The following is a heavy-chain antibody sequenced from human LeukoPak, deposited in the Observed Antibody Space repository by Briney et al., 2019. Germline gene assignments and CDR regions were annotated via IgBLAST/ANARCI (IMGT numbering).Heavy chain of an antibody. CDR3: ARDSGESVWFGESTHFDY. D-gene: IGHD3-10*01. V-gene: IGHV3-7*01. J-gene: IGHJ4*02. CDR1: GFTFSNYW. CDR2: IKQDGSEK. Sequence: GGSLRLSCAASGFTFSNYWMSWARQAPGKGLEWVANIKQDGSEKYYVDSVKGRFTISRDNAKNSLYLQMNSLRAEDTAVYYCARDSGESVWFGESTHFDYWGQGTLVTVSS.